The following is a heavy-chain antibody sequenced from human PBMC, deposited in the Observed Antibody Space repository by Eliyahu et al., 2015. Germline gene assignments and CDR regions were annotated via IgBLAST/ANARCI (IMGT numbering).Heavy chain of an antibody. D-gene: IGHD6-13*01. Sequence: EVQVVQSAADVKKPGESLRISCQGSGYSFTTKWISWVRQMPGKGLEWMGRIDTSDSYTDYSPSFQGHVTISVDKSINTAYLQWGSLKASDSGLYYCATLKGRAASGIHDYWGQGTLVTVSS. CDR1: GYSFTTKW. CDR2: IDTSDSYT. V-gene: IGHV5-10-1*03. CDR3: ATLKGRAASGIHDY. J-gene: IGHJ4*02.